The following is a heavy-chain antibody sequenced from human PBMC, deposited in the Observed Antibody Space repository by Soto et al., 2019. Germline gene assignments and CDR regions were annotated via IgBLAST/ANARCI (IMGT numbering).Heavy chain of an antibody. CDR1: GFTLTTYS. CDR2: ISGSSSNI. D-gene: IGHD2-2*01. V-gene: IGHV3-21*02. J-gene: IGHJ6*02. CDR3: VRERGLSSYYGMDV. Sequence: EVQLVESGGGLVKPGGSLRLSCAASGFTLTTYSMNWVRQASGKGLEWVASISGSSSNIYYADSVKGRFTMSRDNARNSLYRQMKSLRAEDTAVYYCVRERGLSSYYGMDVWGQGTTVTVSS.